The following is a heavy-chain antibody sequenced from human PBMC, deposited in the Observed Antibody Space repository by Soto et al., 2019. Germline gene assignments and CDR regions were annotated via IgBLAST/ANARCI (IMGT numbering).Heavy chain of an antibody. D-gene: IGHD3-22*01. CDR1: GFTFSNAW. V-gene: IGHV3-15*07. CDR3: TTVRYSGYYSAYEYYFDS. Sequence: GGSLRLSCAASGFTFSNAWMSWVRQAPGKGLEWVGRIKSKTDGGTTDSAAPVKGRFTISRDDSKNTLYLQMNSLKTEDTAVYYCTTVRYSGYYSAYEYYFDSWGQGTLVTVSS. CDR2: IKSKTDGGTT. J-gene: IGHJ4*02.